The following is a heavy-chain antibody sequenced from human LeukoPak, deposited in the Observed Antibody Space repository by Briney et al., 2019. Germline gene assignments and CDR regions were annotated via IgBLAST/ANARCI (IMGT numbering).Heavy chain of an antibody. CDR2: IKQDGSEE. J-gene: IGHJ5*02. V-gene: IGHV3-7*01. CDR3: ARDRVAKGNWFDP. CDR1: GFTFSSYW. D-gene: IGHD2-15*01. Sequence: GGSLRLSCAASGFTFSSYWMSWVRQAPGKGLEWVANIKQDGSEEYYVDSVKGRFTISRDNAKNSLYLQMNSLRAEDTAVYYCARDRVAKGNWFDPWGQGTLVTVSS.